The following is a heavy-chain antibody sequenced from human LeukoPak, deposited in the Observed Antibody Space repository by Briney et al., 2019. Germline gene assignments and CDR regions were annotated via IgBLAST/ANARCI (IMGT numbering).Heavy chain of an antibody. CDR1: GYTFTSYG. D-gene: IGHD6-19*01. V-gene: IGHV1-18*01. CDR3: ARDLGIAVAGTFGY. Sequence: ASVKVSCKASGYTFTSYGISWVRQAPGQGLEWMGWISAYNGNTNYAQKLQGRVTMTTDTSTSTAYMELRSLRSDDTAVYCCARDLGIAVAGTFGYWGQGTLVTVSS. J-gene: IGHJ4*02. CDR2: ISAYNGNT.